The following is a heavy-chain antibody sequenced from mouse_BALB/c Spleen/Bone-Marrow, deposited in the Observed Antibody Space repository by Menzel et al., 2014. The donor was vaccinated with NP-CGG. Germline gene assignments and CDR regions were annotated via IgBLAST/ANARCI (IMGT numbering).Heavy chain of an antibody. V-gene: IGHV1-52*01. J-gene: IGHJ3*01. CDR3: ARGRDYDVFAY. D-gene: IGHD2-4*01. CDR2: IDPYDSET. Sequence: VQLQQSGAVLVRPGASVKLSCKASGYTFTSYWMNWVKQRPEQGLEWIGRIDPYDSETLYNQKFKDKAILTVDKSSSTAYMQLSSLTSEDSAVYYCARGRDYDVFAYWGQGTLVTVSA. CDR1: GYTFTSYW.